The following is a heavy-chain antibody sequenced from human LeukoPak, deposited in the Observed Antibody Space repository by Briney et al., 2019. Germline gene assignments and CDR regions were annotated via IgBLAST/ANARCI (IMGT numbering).Heavy chain of an antibody. Sequence: PGRSLRLSCAASGFTFSSYAMHWVRQAPGKGLEWVSYISSSSSTIYYADSVKGRFTTSRDNAKNSLYLQMNSLRAEDTAVYYCARVNRGVITSYYYYYGMDVWGQGTTVTVSS. J-gene: IGHJ6*02. CDR2: ISSSSSTI. CDR1: GFTFSSYA. CDR3: ARVNRGVITSYYYYYGMDV. V-gene: IGHV3-48*01. D-gene: IGHD3-10*01.